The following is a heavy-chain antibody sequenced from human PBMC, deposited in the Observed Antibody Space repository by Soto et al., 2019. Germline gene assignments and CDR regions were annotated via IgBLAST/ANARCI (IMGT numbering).Heavy chain of an antibody. Sequence: SETLSLTCTVSGDSINSGCYYWSWIRQHPGKGLEWIGYIYYSGSTYFNPSLKSRVTMSVDTSKNQFSLKLSSVTAADTAVYYCARVWSEYYFDYWGQGALVTVSS. V-gene: IGHV4-31*03. CDR1: GDSINSGCYY. CDR3: ARVWSEYYFDY. CDR2: IYYSGST. J-gene: IGHJ4*02. D-gene: IGHD3-3*01.